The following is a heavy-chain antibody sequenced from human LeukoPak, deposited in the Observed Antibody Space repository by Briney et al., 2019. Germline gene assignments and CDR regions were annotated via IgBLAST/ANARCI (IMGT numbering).Heavy chain of an antibody. CDR2: IYTSGST. CDR1: GGSISGGGYY. D-gene: IGHD3-10*01. Sequence: KSSETLSLTCTVSGGSISGGGYYWSWIRQPAGKGLEWIGHIYTSGSTNYNPSFKSRVTISVDTSKNQFSLKLTSVTAADTAVYYCARDYYGSGSYYYDYWGQGTLVTVSS. V-gene: IGHV4-61*09. CDR3: ARDYYGSGSYYYDY. J-gene: IGHJ4*02.